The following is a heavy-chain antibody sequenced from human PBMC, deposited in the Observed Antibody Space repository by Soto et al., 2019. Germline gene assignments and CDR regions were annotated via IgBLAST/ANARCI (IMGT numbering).Heavy chain of an antibody. J-gene: IGHJ4*02. V-gene: IGHV3-21*01. CDR2: ISGSGSYI. Sequence: GGSLRLSCAASGFTFSDFSMGWVRQAPGRGLEWVSVISGSGSYIYYADSVKGRFTISRDNAKNSLWRQMNSLRAEDTAVYYCARDNVFWSGYTDYWGQGPLVPVSS. CDR3: ARDNVFWSGYTDY. CDR1: GFTFSDFS. D-gene: IGHD3-3*01.